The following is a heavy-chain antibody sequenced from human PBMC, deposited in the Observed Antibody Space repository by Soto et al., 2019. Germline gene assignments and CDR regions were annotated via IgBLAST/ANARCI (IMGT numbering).Heavy chain of an antibody. CDR3: ARGDPYYGMDV. J-gene: IGHJ6*02. V-gene: IGHV3-30*03. Sequence: QVQLVESGGGVVQPGRSLRLSCEASGFTSSSYVMHWVRQAPGKGQEWVAVISYDGSNKHYADSVKGRFTISRDNSKNTLYLKMNSLRGEDTAVYSCARGDPYYGMDVWGQGTTVTVSS. CDR2: ISYDGSNK. CDR1: GFTSSSYV.